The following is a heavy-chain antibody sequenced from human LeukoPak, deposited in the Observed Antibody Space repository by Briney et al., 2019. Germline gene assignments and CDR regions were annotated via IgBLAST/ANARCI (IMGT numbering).Heavy chain of an antibody. D-gene: IGHD2-15*01. Sequence: SETLSLTCAVYGGSFSGYYWSWIRQPPGKGLEWIGGINHSGSTNYNPSLKSRVTISVDTSKNQFSLKLSSVTAADTAVYYCASSHRRVVVAATVYWGQGTLVTVSS. CDR1: GGSFSGYY. V-gene: IGHV4-34*01. CDR2: INHSGST. J-gene: IGHJ4*02. CDR3: ASSHRRVVVAATVY.